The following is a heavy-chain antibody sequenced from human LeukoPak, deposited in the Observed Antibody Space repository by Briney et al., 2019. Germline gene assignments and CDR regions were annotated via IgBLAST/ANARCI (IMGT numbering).Heavy chain of an antibody. CDR2: IYYSGST. CDR1: GGSISSYY. D-gene: IGHD3-22*01. Sequence: SETLSLTCTVSGGSISSYYWSWIRQPPGKGLEWIGYIYYSGSTNYNPSLKSRVTISVDTSKNQFSLKLSSVTAADTAVYYCARKAGSIGVDYWGQGTLVTVSS. CDR3: ARKAGSIGVDY. J-gene: IGHJ4*02. V-gene: IGHV4-59*12.